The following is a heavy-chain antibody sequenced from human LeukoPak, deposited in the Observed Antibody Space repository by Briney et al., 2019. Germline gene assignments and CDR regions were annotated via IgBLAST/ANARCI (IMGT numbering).Heavy chain of an antibody. CDR1: GFTFSSYS. CDR2: ISTSSSYI. V-gene: IGHV3-21*01. D-gene: IGHD2-15*01. Sequence: GGSLRLSCTASGFTFSSYSMNWVRQAPGKGLGWVSSISTSSSYIYYADSVKGRFTISRDNARNSLYLQMNTLRAEDTAVYSCARGADGVSSNSRGWFDPWGQGTLVTVSS. CDR3: ARGADGVSSNSRGWFDP. J-gene: IGHJ5*02.